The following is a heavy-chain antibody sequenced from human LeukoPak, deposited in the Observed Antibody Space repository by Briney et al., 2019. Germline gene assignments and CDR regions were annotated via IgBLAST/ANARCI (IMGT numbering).Heavy chain of an antibody. CDR1: GGTFSSYA. CDR2: ISAYNGNT. CDR3: ARGVSGYGLSLYYYYYYMDV. Sequence: GASVKVSCKASGGTFSSYAISWVQQAPGQGLEWMGWISAYNGNTNYAQKLQGRVTMTTDTSTSTAYMELRSLRSDDTAVYYCARGVSGYGLSLYYYYYYMDVWGKGTTVTVSS. V-gene: IGHV1-18*01. D-gene: IGHD5-18*01. J-gene: IGHJ6*03.